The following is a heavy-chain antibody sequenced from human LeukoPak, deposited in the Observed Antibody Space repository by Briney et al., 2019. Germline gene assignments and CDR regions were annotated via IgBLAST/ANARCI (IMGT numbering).Heavy chain of an antibody. CDR2: IYYSGST. J-gene: IGHJ4*02. Sequence: PSETLSLTCTVSGGSISSYYWSWIRQPPGKGLEWIGYIYYSGSTNYNPSLKSRVTISVDTSKNQFSLKLSSVTAADTAVYYCARGSSIAAAGVAALDYWGQGTLVTVSS. CDR1: GGSISSYY. V-gene: IGHV4-59*01. CDR3: ARGSSIAAAGVAALDY. D-gene: IGHD6-13*01.